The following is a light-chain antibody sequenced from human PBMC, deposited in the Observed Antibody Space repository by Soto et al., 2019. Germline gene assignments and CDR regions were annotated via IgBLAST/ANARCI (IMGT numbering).Light chain of an antibody. CDR3: QQYNNWPPT. J-gene: IGKJ1*01. Sequence: IVMTQSPATLSVFPGERATLSCRASQSVSSNLAWYQQKPGQAPRLLIYGASTRATGIPARFSGSGSGTEFTLTISSLQSEDFAVYYCQQYNNWPPTFGQGTKGDIK. CDR2: GAS. CDR1: QSVSSN. V-gene: IGKV3-15*01.